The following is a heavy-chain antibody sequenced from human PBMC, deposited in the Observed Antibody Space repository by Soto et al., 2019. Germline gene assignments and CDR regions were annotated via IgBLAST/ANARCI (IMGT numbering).Heavy chain of an antibody. CDR1: GFTLSMSA. D-gene: IGHD3-16*02. CDR3: AKDRGIIVKAGDAFDV. J-gene: IGHJ3*01. V-gene: IGHV3-23*01. CDR2: ISDSGDRT. Sequence: GGSLRLSCASSGFTLSMSAVNWVRQAPGKGLEWVSYISDSGDRTYYEDSVKGRFTISRDRSKNTVSLQMDSLRAEDTAVYYCAKDRGIIVKAGDAFDVWGQGTKVTVSS.